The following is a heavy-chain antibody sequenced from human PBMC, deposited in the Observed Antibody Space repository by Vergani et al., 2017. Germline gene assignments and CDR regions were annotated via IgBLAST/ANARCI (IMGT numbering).Heavy chain of an antibody. Sequence: QEQLLQSGGGVVQPGGSLRLSCIGSGYTFGHFDMHWVRQAPGKGLAWVAFIRYDGSNPQYIDSVKGRFTISRDNSKNTVDLRMNSLRTDDTAIYYCAKDRPTNMFRGAYGMDVWGQGTTVTVSS. D-gene: IGHD3-10*01. CDR2: IRYDGSNP. CDR1: GYTFGHFD. CDR3: AKDRPTNMFRGAYGMDV. V-gene: IGHV3-30*02. J-gene: IGHJ6*02.